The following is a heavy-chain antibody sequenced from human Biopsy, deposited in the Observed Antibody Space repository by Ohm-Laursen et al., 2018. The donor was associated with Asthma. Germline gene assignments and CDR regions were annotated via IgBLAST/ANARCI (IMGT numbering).Heavy chain of an antibody. D-gene: IGHD3-9*01. CDR2: VNTGNGDT. V-gene: IGHV1-3*04. CDR1: GYNFISFA. Sequence: SVKVSCNTSGYNFISFAIHWVRQAPGQRLERMGWVNTGNGDTKYSQKFQGRVTITRDTSASTAYMELRSLRSEDTATYYCARTYYDFLTGQVKDVFGVWGQGTMVTVSS. J-gene: IGHJ3*01. CDR3: ARTYYDFLTGQVKDVFGV.